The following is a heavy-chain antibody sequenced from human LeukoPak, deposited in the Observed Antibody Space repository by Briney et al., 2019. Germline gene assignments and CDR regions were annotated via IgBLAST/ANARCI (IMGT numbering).Heavy chain of an antibody. CDR2: IGDSSSYI. J-gene: IGHJ4*02. Sequence: GGSLRLSCAASGFTFSTYSMNWVRQAPGKGLEWVSSIGDSSSYIYYADSVKGRFTISRDNAKNSLYLQMNSLRAEDTAVYFCAKSQDGGRLFHFDYWGQGTLVTVSS. V-gene: IGHV3-21*04. CDR1: GFTFSTYS. D-gene: IGHD1-26*01. CDR3: AKSQDGGRLFHFDY.